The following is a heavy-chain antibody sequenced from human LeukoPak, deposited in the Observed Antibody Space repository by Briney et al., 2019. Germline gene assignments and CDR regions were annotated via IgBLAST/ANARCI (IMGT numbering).Heavy chain of an antibody. CDR1: GGSMSSYY. CDR2: IYYSGST. CDR3: TREGPPVHYTGYYDY. Sequence: SETLSLTCTVSGGSMSSYYWSWIRQPPGKGLEWIGYIYYSGSTDYNPSLKSRVTISIDTSKNQFSLKLTSVTAADSAVYYCTREGPPVHYTGYYDYWGQGTLVTVSS. D-gene: IGHD3-9*01. V-gene: IGHV4-59*01. J-gene: IGHJ4*02.